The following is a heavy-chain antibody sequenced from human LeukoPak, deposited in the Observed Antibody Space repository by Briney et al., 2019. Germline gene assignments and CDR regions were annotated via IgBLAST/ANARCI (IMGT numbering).Heavy chain of an antibody. CDR2: ITSSSSSI. CDR3: ANTKQFEY. Sequence: GRSLRLSCAASGFTFSSYNMNWVRPAPGKGLEWVSSITSSSSSIYYADSVKGRFTISRDNAKNSLYLQMNSLRAEDTAVYYCANTKQFEYWGQGTLVTVSS. D-gene: IGHD1-1*01. V-gene: IGHV3-21*01. J-gene: IGHJ4*02. CDR1: GFTFSSYN.